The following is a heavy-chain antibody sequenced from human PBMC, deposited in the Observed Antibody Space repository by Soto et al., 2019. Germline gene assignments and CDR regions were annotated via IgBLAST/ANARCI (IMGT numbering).Heavy chain of an antibody. J-gene: IGHJ5*02. CDR3: VREGLTMYGVLTPASAP. CDR1: GASITSGDYS. CDR2: IYHTGTT. V-gene: IGHV4-30-4*01. Sequence: QVQLQESGPGLVKPSQTLSLPCTVSGASITSGDYSWNWIRQPPGKGLEWIGYIYHTGTTYYNPSRQSRVTISVDTSMIEFSLKLRSVTAADTAVYYCVREGLTMYGVLTPASAPWGQGTLVTVSS. D-gene: IGHD3-3*01.